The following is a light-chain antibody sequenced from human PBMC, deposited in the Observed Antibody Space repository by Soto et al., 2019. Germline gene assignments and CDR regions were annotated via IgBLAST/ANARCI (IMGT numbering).Light chain of an antibody. Sequence: DIQMTQSPPSLSVSVGDRVTITCQASQDISNYLHWFQQKPGKAPQLLIFDVSNLQTGVPSRFSGGGSGTEFTLTINSLQPDDFATYYCQQYHIYSGTFGQGTKVDI. CDR2: DVS. J-gene: IGKJ1*01. V-gene: IGKV1-33*01. CDR3: QQYHIYSGT. CDR1: QDISNY.